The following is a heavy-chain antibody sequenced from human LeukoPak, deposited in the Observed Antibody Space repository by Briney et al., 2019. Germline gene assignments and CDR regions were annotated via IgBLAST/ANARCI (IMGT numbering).Heavy chain of an antibody. V-gene: IGHV4-34*01. Sequence: PSETLSLTCAVYGGSFSGYYWSRTRQPPGKGLEWIGEINHSGSTNYNPSLKSRVTISVDTSKNQFSLKLSSATAADTAVYYCARAGYCSSTSCYAGQVDYWGQGTLVTVSS. CDR2: INHSGST. D-gene: IGHD2-2*01. CDR3: ARAGYCSSTSCYAGQVDY. CDR1: GGSFSGYY. J-gene: IGHJ4*02.